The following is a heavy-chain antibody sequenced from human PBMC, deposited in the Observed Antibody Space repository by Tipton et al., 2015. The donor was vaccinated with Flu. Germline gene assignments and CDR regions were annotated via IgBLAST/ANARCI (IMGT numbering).Heavy chain of an antibody. Sequence: SLRLSCAASGFTFSLYDIHWVRQVTGKSLEWVSAIGSAGDTHYSDSVKGRFTITRDNVKNSLYLQMSSLRVGDTAVYYCARGPLPDSNWYNGMDVWGQGTLVTVSS. CDR2: IGSAGDT. CDR3: ARGPLPDSNWYNGMDV. D-gene: IGHD6-13*01. J-gene: IGHJ4*02. CDR1: GFTFSLYD. V-gene: IGHV3-13*01.